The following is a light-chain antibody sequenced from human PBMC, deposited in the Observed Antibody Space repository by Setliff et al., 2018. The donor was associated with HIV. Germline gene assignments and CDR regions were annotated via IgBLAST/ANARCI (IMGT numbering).Light chain of an antibody. CDR3: GSYTTISTFV. CDR2: DVN. CDR1: SSNIGAGYD. V-gene: IGLV2-14*03. Sequence: QSALTQPPSVSGAPGQRVTISCTGSSSNIGAGYDVHWYQHHPGKAPKLMIYDVNKRPSGVSNRFSGSKSGNTASLTISGLQAEDEADYYCGSYTTISTFVFGTGTKVTVL. J-gene: IGLJ1*01.